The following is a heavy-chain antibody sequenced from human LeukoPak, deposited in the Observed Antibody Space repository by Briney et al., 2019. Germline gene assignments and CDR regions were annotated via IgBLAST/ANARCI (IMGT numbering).Heavy chain of an antibody. V-gene: IGHV3-7*01. CDR1: GFTFSSYW. D-gene: IGHD3-3*01. J-gene: IGHJ4*02. CDR3: ARPLRESGYFYFDY. CDR2: IKQDGSEK. Sequence: GGSLRLSCAASGFTFSSYWMSWVRQAPGKGLEWVANIKQDGSEKYYVDSVKGRFTISRDNAKNSLYLQMNSLRAEDTAIYYCARPLRESGYFYFDYWGQGTLVTVSS.